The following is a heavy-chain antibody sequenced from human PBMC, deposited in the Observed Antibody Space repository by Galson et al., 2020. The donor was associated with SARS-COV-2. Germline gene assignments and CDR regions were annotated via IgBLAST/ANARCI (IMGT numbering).Heavy chain of an antibody. CDR3: ARDAEEYYSNWGTQWFEP. CDR2: ISAYNGNR. D-gene: IGHD3-10*01. V-gene: IGHV1-18*04. Sequence: ASVKVSCKASGYSFSSYGISWVRQVPGQGLEWMGWISAYNGNRNYAHKFQARVTMTTDTSTNTAYMELRSLTSDDTAVYYCARDAEEYYSNWGTQWFEPWGQGSLGNVS. J-gene: IGHJ5*02. CDR1: GYSFSSYG.